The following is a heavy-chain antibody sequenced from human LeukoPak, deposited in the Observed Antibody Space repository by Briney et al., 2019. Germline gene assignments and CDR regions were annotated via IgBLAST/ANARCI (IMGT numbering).Heavy chain of an antibody. Sequence: VXYISSSGSTIYYADSVKGRFTISRDNAKNSLYLQMNSLRAEDTAVYYCARERAAGTNYDYWGQGTLVTVSS. J-gene: IGHJ4*02. D-gene: IGHD6-13*01. V-gene: IGHV3-11*01. CDR2: ISSSGSTI. CDR3: ARERAAGTNYDY.